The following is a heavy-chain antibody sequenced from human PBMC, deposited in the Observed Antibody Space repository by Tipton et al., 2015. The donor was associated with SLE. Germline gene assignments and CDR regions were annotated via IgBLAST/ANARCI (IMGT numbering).Heavy chain of an antibody. CDR1: GFTFRNHA. D-gene: IGHD3-16*02. CDR3: PKDFPSLTWFGD. CDR2: ISTGGDTT. Sequence: GSLRLSCVASGFTFRNHALSWVRQAPGKGLEWVSSISTGGDTTYYADSVRGRFTISRDTSRNTLYLQMNILSAGDTAVYYCPKDFPSLTWFGDWGQGALVTVSS. J-gene: IGHJ5*02. V-gene: IGHV3-23*01.